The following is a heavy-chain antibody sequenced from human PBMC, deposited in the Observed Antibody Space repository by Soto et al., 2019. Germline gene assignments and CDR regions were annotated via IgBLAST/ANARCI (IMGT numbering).Heavy chain of an antibody. V-gene: IGHV3-23*01. Sequence: EVQLLESGGGLVQPGGSLRLSCAASGFTFSSDAMIWVRQAPGRGLEWVSSLDGSGSHTFHADSVKGRFTISRDNSKNTVYLQMNSLRAEDTAVYYCVKARYSSNRGYFDYWGQGTVVTVSS. CDR1: GFTFSSDA. J-gene: IGHJ4*02. D-gene: IGHD1-1*01. CDR3: VKARYSSNRGYFDY. CDR2: LDGSGSHT.